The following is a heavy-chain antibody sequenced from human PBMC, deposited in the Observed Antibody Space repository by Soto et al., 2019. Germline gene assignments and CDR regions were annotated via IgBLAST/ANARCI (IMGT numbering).Heavy chain of an antibody. V-gene: IGHV4-34*01. Sequence: SETLSLTCAVYGGSFSAYYWSWIRQPPGKGLEWIGEINHSGGTSYNPSLKSRVTISVDTSKSQFSLKPTSVTAADRAVYYCARASADKVDSSGFYEHWGQGTPVTVSS. J-gene: IGHJ4*02. CDR1: GGSFSAYY. CDR2: INHSGGT. CDR3: ARASADKVDSSGFYEH. D-gene: IGHD3-22*01.